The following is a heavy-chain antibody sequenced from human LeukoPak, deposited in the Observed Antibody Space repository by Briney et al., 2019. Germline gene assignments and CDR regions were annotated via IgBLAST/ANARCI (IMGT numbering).Heavy chain of an antibody. V-gene: IGHV4-39*07. Sequence: SETLSLTCTISGGSISSSSYYWGWIRQPPGKGLEWIGSIYYSGSTYYNPSLKSRVTISVDTSKNQFSLKLSSVTAADTAVYYCARDESLIGAVAGTGGFDPWGQGTLVTVSS. CDR2: IYYSGST. CDR1: GGSISSSSYY. J-gene: IGHJ5*02. D-gene: IGHD6-19*01. CDR3: ARDESLIGAVAGTGGFDP.